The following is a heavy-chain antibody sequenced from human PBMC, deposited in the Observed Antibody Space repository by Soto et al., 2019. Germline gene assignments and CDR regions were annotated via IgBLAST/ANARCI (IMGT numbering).Heavy chain of an antibody. CDR1: GYSFTSQY. CDR2: INPNGGST. D-gene: IGHD3-16*01. J-gene: IGHJ3*02. Sequence: QVQLVQSGAEVKKPGASVKISCEASGYSFTSQYVHWVRQAPGQGLEWMGIINPNGGSTTYAQKFQGRVTRARGTSTRTVYRGRRRPTPGGQAVFYCGREQGVRRGGGGTEPLDIWGQGTMVTVAS. V-gene: IGHV1-46*01. CDR3: GREQGVRRGGGGTEPLDI.